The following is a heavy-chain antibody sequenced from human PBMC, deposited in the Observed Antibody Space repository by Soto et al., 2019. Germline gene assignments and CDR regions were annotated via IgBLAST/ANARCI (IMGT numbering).Heavy chain of an antibody. J-gene: IGHJ3*01. CDR1: GFTFSSYA. Sequence: EVQLLESGGGLVQPGGSLSLSCAASGFTFSSYAMSWVRQAPGKGLEWVSAISGSGGSTYYADSVKRRFTISRDNSKNTLDLQMNSLRAEDTAVYYCAKITPRSSSSKDAFDLWGQGTMVTGSS. D-gene: IGHD6-6*01. CDR2: ISGSGGST. CDR3: AKITPRSSSSKDAFDL. V-gene: IGHV3-23*01.